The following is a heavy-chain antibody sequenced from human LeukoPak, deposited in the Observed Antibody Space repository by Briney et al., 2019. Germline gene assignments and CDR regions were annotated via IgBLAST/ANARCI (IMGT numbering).Heavy chain of an antibody. CDR1: GFTFSDHY. Sequence: GGSLRLSCAASGFTFSDHYMDWVRQAPGKGLEWVGRTRNKANSYTTEYAASVKGRFTISRDDSKNSLYLQMNSLKTEDTAVYYCAKQLYGSGSYITYFDYWGQGTLVTVSS. CDR2: TRNKANSYTT. D-gene: IGHD3-10*01. V-gene: IGHV3-72*01. CDR3: AKQLYGSGSYITYFDY. J-gene: IGHJ4*02.